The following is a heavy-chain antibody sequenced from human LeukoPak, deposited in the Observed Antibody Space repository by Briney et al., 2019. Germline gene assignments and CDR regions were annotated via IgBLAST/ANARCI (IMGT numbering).Heavy chain of an antibody. Sequence: SETLSLTCIVSGDSITRTNYYWAWIRQPPGRGLEWIGSVYYSGATYYNPSLNSRVTISVDTSKKQFSLKLSSVTAADTAVYYCASSNYVDAFHIWGQGTMVTVSS. CDR3: ASSNYVDAFHI. D-gene: IGHD1-7*01. J-gene: IGHJ3*02. CDR2: VYYSGAT. CDR1: GDSITRTNYY. V-gene: IGHV4-39*01.